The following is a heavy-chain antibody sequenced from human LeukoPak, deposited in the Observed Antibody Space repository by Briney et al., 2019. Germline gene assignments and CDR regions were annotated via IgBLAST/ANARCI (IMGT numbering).Heavy chain of an antibody. CDR1: GYTFTDYY. Sequence: GASVKVSCKASGYTFTDYYIHWVRQAPGQGLEWMGWINPKSGGTNYAQNFQGRVTMTRVTSISTAYMELSRLRSDDTAVYYCARGGIAAAGTGNWFDPWGQGTLVTVSS. D-gene: IGHD6-13*01. V-gene: IGHV1-2*02. J-gene: IGHJ5*02. CDR2: INPKSGGT. CDR3: ARGGIAAAGTGNWFDP.